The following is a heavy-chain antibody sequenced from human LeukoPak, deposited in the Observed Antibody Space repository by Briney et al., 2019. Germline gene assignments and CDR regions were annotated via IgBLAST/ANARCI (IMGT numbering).Heavy chain of an antibody. Sequence: PGGSLRLSCAASGFTFNDYNMGWIRQAPGKGLEWVAYISSGMYYADSVKGRFTISRDNVKNSLYLQMNSLRADDTAVYYCARRIWGADSQSHTFDIWGQGTMVTVSS. J-gene: IGHJ3*02. CDR3: ARRIWGADSQSHTFDI. V-gene: IGHV3-11*01. CDR2: ISSGM. D-gene: IGHD3-16*01. CDR1: GFTFNDYN.